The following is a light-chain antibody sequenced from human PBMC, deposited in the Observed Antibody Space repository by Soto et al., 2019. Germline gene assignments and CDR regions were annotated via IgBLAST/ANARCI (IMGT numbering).Light chain of an antibody. V-gene: IGKV3-20*01. CDR3: QQYSSSQYT. CDR2: GAY. CDR1: QSVRSSF. J-gene: IGKJ2*01. Sequence: EIVLTQSPGILSLSPGERATLSCRASQSVRSSFLAWYQQKLGQSPRLLIYGAYSRTTGIPDRFSGSGSGTDFTLIISRLEPEDFAVYSCQQYSSSQYTFGQGTKLEIK.